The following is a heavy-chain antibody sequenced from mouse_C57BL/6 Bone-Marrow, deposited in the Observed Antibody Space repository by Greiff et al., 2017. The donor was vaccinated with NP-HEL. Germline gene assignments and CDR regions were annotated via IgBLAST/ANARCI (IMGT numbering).Heavy chain of an antibody. J-gene: IGHJ1*03. Sequence: VQLQQSGAELVRPGASVKLSCTASGFNIKDYYMHWVKQRPEQGLEWIGRIDPEDGDTEYAPKFQGKGTMTADTSSNTAYLQLSSLTSEYTAVYYCTITTVVDWYFDVWGTGTTVTVSS. V-gene: IGHV14-1*01. CDR1: GFNIKDYY. CDR2: IDPEDGDT. D-gene: IGHD1-1*01. CDR3: TITTVVDWYFDV.